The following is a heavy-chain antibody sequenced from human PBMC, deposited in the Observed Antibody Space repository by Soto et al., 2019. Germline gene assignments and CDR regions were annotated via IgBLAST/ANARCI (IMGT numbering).Heavy chain of an antibody. V-gene: IGHV3-48*01. CDR2: ISGRSSSK. CDR1: GFTFSSYT. CDR3: AFSPLGTTHFDY. D-gene: IGHD1-1*01. Sequence: LSLPCAASGFTFSSYTMNWVRQAPGKGLEWVSNISGRSSSKYYADSVKGRFTISRDNAKNSLYLQVNSLRAEDTAVYYCAFSPLGTTHFDYWGQGTLVTVSS. J-gene: IGHJ4*02.